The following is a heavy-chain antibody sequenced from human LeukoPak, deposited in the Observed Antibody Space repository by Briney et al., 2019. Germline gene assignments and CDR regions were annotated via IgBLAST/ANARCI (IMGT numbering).Heavy chain of an antibody. Sequence: SETLSLTCTVSGGSISSYYWSWIRQPAGKGLEWIGRIYTSGSTNYNPSLKSRVTMSVDTSKNQFSLKLSSVTAADTAVYYCARDGGVLRYFDWTSDAFDIWGQGTMVTVSS. V-gene: IGHV4-4*07. CDR3: ARDGGVLRYFDWTSDAFDI. J-gene: IGHJ3*02. CDR1: GGSISSYY. CDR2: IYTSGST. D-gene: IGHD3-9*01.